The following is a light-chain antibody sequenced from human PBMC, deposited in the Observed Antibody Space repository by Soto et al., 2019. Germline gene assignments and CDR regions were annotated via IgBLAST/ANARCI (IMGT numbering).Light chain of an antibody. Sequence: EIVWIQSQGTLSLSPGERATLSCRASQSVGSSLSWYQQKPGQAPRLLFYGASNRATAIPDRFSGSGFGTDFTLTITRLEPEDFAGYYSQLYGDSPQTFGPGTMVDNK. J-gene: IGKJ1*01. CDR1: QSVGSS. CDR3: QLYGDSPQT. CDR2: GAS. V-gene: IGKV3-20*01.